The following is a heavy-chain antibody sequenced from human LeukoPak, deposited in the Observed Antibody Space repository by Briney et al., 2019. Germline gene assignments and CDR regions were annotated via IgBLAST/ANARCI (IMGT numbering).Heavy chain of an antibody. J-gene: IGHJ4*02. D-gene: IGHD3-22*01. Sequence: GSLRLSCAASGFPFSSYAMSWVRQAPGKGLEWVSTISGSGGSTYYADSMEGRFTISRDNSKNTLCLQMNSLRAEDTAVYYCAKGRSGYYNFDYWGQGTLVTVSS. CDR1: GFPFSSYA. CDR3: AKGRSGYYNFDY. V-gene: IGHV3-23*01. CDR2: ISGSGGST.